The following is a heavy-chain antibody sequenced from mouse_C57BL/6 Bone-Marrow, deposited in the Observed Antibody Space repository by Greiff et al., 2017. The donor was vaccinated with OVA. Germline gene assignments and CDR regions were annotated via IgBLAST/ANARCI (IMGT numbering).Heavy chain of an antibody. V-gene: IGHV1-53*01. CDR3: ARGKIYYDYDWFAY. CDR1: GYTFTSYW. J-gene: IGHJ3*01. D-gene: IGHD2-4*01. CDR2: INPSNGGT. Sequence: QVHVKQPGTELVKPGASVKLSCKASGYTFTSYWMHWVKQRPGQGLEWIGNINPSNGGTNYNEKFKSKATLTVDKSSSTAYMQLSSLTSEDSAVYYCARGKIYYDYDWFAYWGQGTLVTVSA.